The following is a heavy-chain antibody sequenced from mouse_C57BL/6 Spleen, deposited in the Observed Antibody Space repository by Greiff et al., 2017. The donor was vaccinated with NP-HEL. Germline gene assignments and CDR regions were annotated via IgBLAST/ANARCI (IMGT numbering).Heavy chain of an antibody. V-gene: IGHV1-47*01. CDR1: GYTFTTYP. J-gene: IGHJ3*01. CDR3: ARGGNYAAWFAY. Sequence: VQLQQSGAELVKPGASVKMSCKASGYTFTTYPIEWMKQNHGKSLEWIGHFHPYNDDTKYNEKFKGKATLTGEKTSSTFYLELSRLTSDNSAVYYCARGGNYAAWFAYWGQGTLVTVSA. CDR2: FHPYNDDT. D-gene: IGHD2-1*01.